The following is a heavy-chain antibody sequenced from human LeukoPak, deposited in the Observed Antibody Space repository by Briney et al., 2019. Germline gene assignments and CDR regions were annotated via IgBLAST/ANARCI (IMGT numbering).Heavy chain of an antibody. Sequence: SVKVSCKASGYTFTSYGISWVRQAPGQGLEWMGRIIPIFGTANYAQKFQGRVTITTDESTSTAYMELSSLRSEDTAVYYCALNLVQSLYYFDYWGQGTLVTVSS. V-gene: IGHV1-69*05. J-gene: IGHJ4*02. CDR2: IIPIFGTA. CDR3: ALNLVQSLYYFDY. CDR1: GYTFTSYG. D-gene: IGHD6-13*01.